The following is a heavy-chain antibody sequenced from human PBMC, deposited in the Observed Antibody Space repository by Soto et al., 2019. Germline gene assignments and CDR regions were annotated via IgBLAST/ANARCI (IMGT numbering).Heavy chain of an antibody. CDR2: IYYSGST. J-gene: IGHJ6*02. CDR1: GGSISSSSYY. Sequence: SETLSLTCTVSGGSISSSSYYWGWIRQPPGKGLEWIGSIYYSGSTYYNPSLKSRVTISVDTSKNQFSLKLSSVTAADTAVYYCARTLGIRDYYYGMDVWGQGTTVT. CDR3: ARTLGIRDYYYGMDV. V-gene: IGHV4-39*01. D-gene: IGHD7-27*01.